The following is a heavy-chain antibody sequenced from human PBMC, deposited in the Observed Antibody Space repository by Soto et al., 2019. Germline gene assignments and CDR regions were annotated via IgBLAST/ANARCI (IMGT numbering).Heavy chain of an antibody. J-gene: IGHJ3*02. CDR2: INPSGGST. CDR1: GYTFTSYY. D-gene: IGHD1-20*01. V-gene: IGHV1-46*01. Sequence: ASVKVSCKASGYTFTSYYMHWVRQAPGQGLEWMGIINPSGGSTSYAQKFQGRVTMTGDTSTSTVYLELSSLSSEDTAVYYCASLYNWNDTRSSDAFCIWGQGTMVTVSS. CDR3: ASLYNWNDTRSSDAFCI.